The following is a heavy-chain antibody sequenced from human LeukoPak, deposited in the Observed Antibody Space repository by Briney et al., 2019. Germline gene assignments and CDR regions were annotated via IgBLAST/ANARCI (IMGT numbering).Heavy chain of an antibody. CDR2: ISGSGGST. Sequence: GGSLRLSCAASGFTFSSYAMSWVRQAPGKGLEWVSAISGSGGSTYYADSVKGRFTISRDNSKNTLYLQMNSLRAEDTAVYYCARLAGTGGDYYYYGMDVWGQGTTVTVSS. CDR3: ARLAGTGGDYYYYGMDV. CDR1: GFTFSSYA. D-gene: IGHD6-13*01. J-gene: IGHJ6*02. V-gene: IGHV3-23*01.